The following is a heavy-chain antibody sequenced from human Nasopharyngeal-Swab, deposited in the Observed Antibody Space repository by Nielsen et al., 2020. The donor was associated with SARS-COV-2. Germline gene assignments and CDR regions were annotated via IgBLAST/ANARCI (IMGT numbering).Heavy chain of an antibody. CDR2: ISSSSSYM. CDR1: GFTFSSYS. J-gene: IGHJ3*02. V-gene: IGHV3-21*01. Sequence: GEALKISCAASGFTFSSYSMNWVRQAPGKGLEWVSSISSSSSYMYYADSVKGRFTISRDNAKNSLYLQMNSLRAEDTAVYYCARDSAVTRNDAFDIWGQGTMVTVSS. CDR3: ARDSAVTRNDAFDI. D-gene: IGHD4-17*01.